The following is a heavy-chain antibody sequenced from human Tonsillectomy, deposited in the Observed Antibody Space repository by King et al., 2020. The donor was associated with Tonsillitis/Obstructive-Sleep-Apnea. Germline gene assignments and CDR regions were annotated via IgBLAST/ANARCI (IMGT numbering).Heavy chain of an antibody. Sequence: VQLVESGGGLVQPGESLRLSCVASGFSSRSYAMSWVRQAPGKGLEWVSSINNGGNPYYADSLKGRFTISRDTSQNTVYLEMNSLRAADTAVYYFAKDHPSSGWPAFDNWGQGTLVIVSS. D-gene: IGHD6-19*01. J-gene: IGHJ4*02. CDR1: GFSSRSYA. CDR3: AKDHPSSGWPAFDN. V-gene: IGHV3-23*04. CDR2: INNGGNP.